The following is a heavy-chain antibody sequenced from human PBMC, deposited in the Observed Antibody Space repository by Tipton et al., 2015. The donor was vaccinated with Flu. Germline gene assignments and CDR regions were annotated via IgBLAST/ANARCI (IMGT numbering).Heavy chain of an antibody. CDR3: ARDDFWSGYSYYYYYYMDV. CDR1: GFTFSDYY. V-gene: IGHV3-11*05. Sequence: SLRLSCAASGFTFSDYYMSWIRQAPGKGLEWVSYISSSSSYTNYADSVKGRFTISRDNAKNSLYLQMNSLRAEDTAVYYCARDDFWSGYSYYYYYYMDVWGKGTTVTVSS. J-gene: IGHJ6*03. D-gene: IGHD3-3*01. CDR2: ISSSSSYT.